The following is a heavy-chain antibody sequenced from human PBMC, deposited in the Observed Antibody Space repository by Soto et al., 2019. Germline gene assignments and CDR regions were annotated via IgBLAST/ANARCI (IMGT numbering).Heavy chain of an antibody. CDR2: FDHADGET. CDR1: GYTLTELS. D-gene: IGHD2-15*01. V-gene: IGHV1-24*01. CDR3: ARESRYCSGGSCYFLPGIDY. J-gene: IGHJ4*02. Sequence: ASVKVSCKVSGYTLTELSMHWVRQAPGKGLEWMGGFDHADGETIYAQKFQGRVTMTGDTSTSTAYMELSSLRSEDTAVYYCARESRYCSGGSCYFLPGIDYWGQGTLVTVSS.